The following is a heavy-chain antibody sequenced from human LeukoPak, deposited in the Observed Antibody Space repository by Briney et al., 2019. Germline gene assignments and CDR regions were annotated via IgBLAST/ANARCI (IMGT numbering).Heavy chain of an antibody. D-gene: IGHD2-2*03. CDR3: ARGLDIVVVPAQGVDWFDP. J-gene: IGHJ5*02. CDR1: GGSISSYY. V-gene: IGHV4-4*07. CDR2: IYTSGRT. Sequence: SETLSLTCTVSGGSISSYYWSWIRQPAGKGLEWIGRIYTSGRTNYNPSLKRRVTMSVDTSKNQFSLKLSSVTAADTAVYYCARGLDIVVVPAQGVDWFDPWGQGTLVTVSS.